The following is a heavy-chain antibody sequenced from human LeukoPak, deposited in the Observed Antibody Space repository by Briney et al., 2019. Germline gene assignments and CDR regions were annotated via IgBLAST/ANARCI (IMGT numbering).Heavy chain of an antibody. CDR1: GYTFTCYY. Sequence: ASVKVSCKASGYTFTCYYMHWVGQAPGQGLEWMGWINPNSGGTNYAQKFQGRVTMTRDTSISTAYMELSRLRSDDTAVYYCARFKWGSSAFDIWGQGTMVTVSS. CDR3: ARFKWGSSAFDI. V-gene: IGHV1-2*02. D-gene: IGHD7-27*01. CDR2: INPNSGGT. J-gene: IGHJ3*02.